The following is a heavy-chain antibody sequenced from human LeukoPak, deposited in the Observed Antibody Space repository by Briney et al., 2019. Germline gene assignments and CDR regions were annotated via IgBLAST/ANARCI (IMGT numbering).Heavy chain of an antibody. V-gene: IGHV4-34*01. CDR2: INHSGST. CDR3: AKATPPPPLGYCTNGVCYTGGNWFDP. J-gene: IGHJ5*02. Sequence: SETLSLTCAVYGGSFSGYYWSWIRQPPGKGLEWIGEINHSGSTNYNPSLKSRVTISVDTSKNQFSLKLSSVTAADTAVSYRAKATPPPPLGYCTNGVCYTGGNWFDPWGQGTLVTVSS. CDR1: GGSFSGYY. D-gene: IGHD2-8*01.